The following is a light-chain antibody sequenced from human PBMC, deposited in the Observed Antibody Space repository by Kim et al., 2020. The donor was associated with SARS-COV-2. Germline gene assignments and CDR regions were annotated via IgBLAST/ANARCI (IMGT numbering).Light chain of an antibody. CDR3: QSGRL. CDR1: SSRTATTF. J-gene: IGLJ2*01. V-gene: IGLV6-57*03. CDR2: EDT. Sequence: KTVTISCSRNSSRTATTFGQWHQKRPGSAPSSVIYEDTQRPSWIPDRFSGSLDDSSNSASLTISGLKAEHEADYYCQSGRLFGGGTQLTV.